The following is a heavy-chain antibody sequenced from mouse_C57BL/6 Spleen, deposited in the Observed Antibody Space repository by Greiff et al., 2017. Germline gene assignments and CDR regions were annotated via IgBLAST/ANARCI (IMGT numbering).Heavy chain of an antibody. D-gene: IGHD1-1*01. CDR3: ARFITTPSSLDY. CDR2: IDPSDSYT. V-gene: IGHV1-69*01. J-gene: IGHJ2*01. CDR1: GYTFTSYW. Sequence: VQLQQPGAELVMPGASVKLSCKASGYTFTSYWMHWVKQRPGPGLEWIGEIDPSDSYTNYNQKFKGKSTLTVDKSSSTAYMQLSSLTSEDSAVYYCARFITTPSSLDYWGQGTTLTVSS.